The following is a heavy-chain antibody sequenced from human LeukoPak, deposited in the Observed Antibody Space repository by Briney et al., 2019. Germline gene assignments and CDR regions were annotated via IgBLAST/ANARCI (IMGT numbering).Heavy chain of an antibody. CDR3: ARGAGTHTYYDFWSGYYYNWFDP. CDR1: GGSISSHY. Sequence: PSETLSLTCTVSGGSISSHYWSWIRQPPGKGLEWIGYIYYSGSTNCNPSLKSRVTISVDTSKNQFSLRLSSVTAADTAVYYCARGAGTHTYYDFWSGYYYNWFDPWGQGTLVTVSS. D-gene: IGHD3-3*01. V-gene: IGHV4-59*11. CDR2: IYYSGST. J-gene: IGHJ5*02.